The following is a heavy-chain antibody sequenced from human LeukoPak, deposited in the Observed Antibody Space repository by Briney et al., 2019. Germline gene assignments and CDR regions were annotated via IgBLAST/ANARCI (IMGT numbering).Heavy chain of an antibody. Sequence: GGSLRLSCAASGFTFDDYGMSWVRQAPGKGLEWVSGINWNGGSTGYADSVKGRFTISRDNSKNTLYLQMNSLRAEDTAVYYCAKSIAAAARGWFDPWGQGTLVTVSS. CDR2: INWNGGST. D-gene: IGHD6-13*01. CDR1: GFTFDDYG. J-gene: IGHJ5*02. V-gene: IGHV3-20*04. CDR3: AKSIAAAARGWFDP.